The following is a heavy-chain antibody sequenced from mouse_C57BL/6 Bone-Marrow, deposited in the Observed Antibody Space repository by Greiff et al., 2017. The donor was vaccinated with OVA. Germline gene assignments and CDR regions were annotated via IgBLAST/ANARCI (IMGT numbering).Heavy chain of an antibody. CDR3: TRSGYYSNPWFAY. CDR2: IYPGNSDT. V-gene: IGHV1-5*01. D-gene: IGHD2-5*01. CDR1: GYTFTSYW. Sequence: EVQLQQSGTVLARPGASVKMSCKTSGYTFTSYWMHWVKQRPGQGLEWIGAIYPGNSDTSSNQKFKGKAKLTAVTSASTAYMELSSLTNEDSAVYYCTRSGYYSNPWFAYWGQGTLVTVSA. J-gene: IGHJ3*01.